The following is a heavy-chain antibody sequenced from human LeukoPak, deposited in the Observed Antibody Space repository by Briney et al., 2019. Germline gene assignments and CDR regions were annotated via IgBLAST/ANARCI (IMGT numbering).Heavy chain of an antibody. V-gene: IGHV4-39*01. CDR1: GGSISSSSYY. J-gene: IGHJ3*02. Sequence: SETLSLTCTVSGGSISSSSYYWGWIRQSPGKGLEWIGSIFYSGTTYYNPSLKSRVTISVDTSKNQFSLKLSSVTAADTAVYYCARPSRGQVIPYAFDIWGPRDNGHRLF. CDR3: ARPSRGQVIPYAFDI. CDR2: IFYSGTT. D-gene: IGHD3-10*01.